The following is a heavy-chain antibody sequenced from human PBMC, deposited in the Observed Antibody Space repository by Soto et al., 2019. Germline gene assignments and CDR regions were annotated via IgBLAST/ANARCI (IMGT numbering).Heavy chain of an antibody. CDR2: INAGNGNT. D-gene: IGHD3-10*01. V-gene: IGHV1-3*01. CDR1: GYTFTSYA. CDR3: ARVSRTNYYGSGSYYGGGGY. J-gene: IGHJ4*02. Sequence: QVQLVQSGAEVKKPGASVKVSCKASGYTFTSYAMHWVRQAPGQRLEWMGWINAGNGNTKYSQKFQGRVTITRDTSASTAYMELSSLRSEDTAVYYWARVSRTNYYGSGSYYGGGGYWGQGTLVTVSS.